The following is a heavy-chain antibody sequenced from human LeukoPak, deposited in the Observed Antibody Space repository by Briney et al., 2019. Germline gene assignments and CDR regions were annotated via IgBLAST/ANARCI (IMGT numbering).Heavy chain of an antibody. V-gene: IGHV3-23*01. CDR1: GFTFSNYA. D-gene: IGHD3-22*01. Sequence: PGGSLRLSCAASGFTFSNYAMSWVRQAPGKGLEWVSGISGSGGTTCYADPVKGRFTISRDNSKNTLYLQMNSLRAEDTAVYYCAKDLYYYDSSRGRYFDYWGQGTLVTVSS. J-gene: IGHJ4*02. CDR2: ISGSGGTT. CDR3: AKDLYYYDSSRGRYFDY.